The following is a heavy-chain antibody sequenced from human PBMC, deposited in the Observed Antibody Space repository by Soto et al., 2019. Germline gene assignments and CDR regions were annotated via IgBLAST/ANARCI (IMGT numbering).Heavy chain of an antibody. Sequence: GGSLRLSCAASGFTFSSYAMSWVRQAPRKGLEWVSAISGSGGSTYYADSVKGRFTISRDNSKNTLYLQMNSLRAEDTAVYYCAKSGLLRYSGYDLFRDLSFDYWGQGTLVTVSS. CDR2: ISGSGGST. CDR3: AKSGLLRYSGYDLFRDLSFDY. CDR1: GFTFSSYA. J-gene: IGHJ4*02. V-gene: IGHV3-23*01. D-gene: IGHD5-12*01.